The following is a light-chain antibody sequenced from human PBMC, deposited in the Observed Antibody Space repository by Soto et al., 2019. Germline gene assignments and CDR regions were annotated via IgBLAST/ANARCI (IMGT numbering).Light chain of an antibody. V-gene: IGLV2-14*01. CDR3: SSYTTSSTPVL. CDR2: EVS. Sequence: QSALTQPASVSGSPGQSITISCIGTSSDFGSYNYVSWYQHHPGKAPKLVISEVSNRPSGVSYRFSGSKSGNTASLTISGLQAEDEADYYCSSYTTSSTPVLFGGGTKVTVL. J-gene: IGLJ2*01. CDR1: SSDFGSYNY.